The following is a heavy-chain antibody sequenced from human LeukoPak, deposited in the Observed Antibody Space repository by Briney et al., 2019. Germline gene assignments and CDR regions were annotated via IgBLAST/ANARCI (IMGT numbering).Heavy chain of an antibody. CDR3: ARVQNTAMDY. J-gene: IGHJ4*02. D-gene: IGHD5-18*01. CDR1: GFTFSSYA. V-gene: IGHV3-30*04. Sequence: GRSLRLSCAASGFTFSSYAMHWVRQAPGKGPEWVAVISYDESKKFYADSVKGRFTISRDNAKNSLYLQMNSLRAEDTAVYYYARVQNTAMDYWGQGTLVTVSS. CDR2: ISYDESKK.